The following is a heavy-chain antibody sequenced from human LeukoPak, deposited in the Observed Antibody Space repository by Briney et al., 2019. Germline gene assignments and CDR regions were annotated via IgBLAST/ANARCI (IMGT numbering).Heavy chain of an antibody. CDR2: ISSSSSTI. CDR1: GFTFSSYS. V-gene: IGHV3-48*01. CDR3: ARDRDTAAFDY. Sequence: GGSLRLSCAASGFTFSSYSMNWVRQAPGKGLEWVSYISSSSSTIYYADSVKGRFTISRDNAKNTLYLQMNSLRAEDTAVYYCARDRDTAAFDYWGQGTLVTVSS. D-gene: IGHD5-18*01. J-gene: IGHJ4*02.